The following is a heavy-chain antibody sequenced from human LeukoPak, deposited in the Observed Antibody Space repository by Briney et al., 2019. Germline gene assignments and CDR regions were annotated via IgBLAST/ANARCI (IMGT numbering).Heavy chain of an antibody. CDR1: GGSISSYY. Sequence: NPSETLSLTCTVSGGSISSYYWSWIRQPPGKGLEWIGYIYYSGSTNYNPSLKSRVTISVDTSKNQFSLKLSSETAADTAVYYCASGEMATITALDYWGQGTLVTVSS. V-gene: IGHV4-59*01. D-gene: IGHD5-24*01. J-gene: IGHJ4*02. CDR2: IYYSGST. CDR3: ASGEMATITALDY.